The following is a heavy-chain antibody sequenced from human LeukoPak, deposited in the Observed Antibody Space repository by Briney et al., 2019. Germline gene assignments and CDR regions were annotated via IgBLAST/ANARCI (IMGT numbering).Heavy chain of an antibody. D-gene: IGHD3-22*01. Sequence: PGGSLRLSCAASGFTFSSYWMSWVRQAPGKGLEWVANIKQDGSEKYYVDSVKGRFTISRDNSKNTLYLQMNSLRAEDTAVYYCARDLYYDSSGYYLWGQGTLVTVSS. J-gene: IGHJ4*02. CDR1: GFTFSSYW. V-gene: IGHV3-7*01. CDR2: IKQDGSEK. CDR3: ARDLYYDSSGYYL.